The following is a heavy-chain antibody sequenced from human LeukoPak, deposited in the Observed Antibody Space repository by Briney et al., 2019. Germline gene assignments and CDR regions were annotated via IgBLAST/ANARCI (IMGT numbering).Heavy chain of an antibody. CDR2: FDAVDGGT. D-gene: IGHD3-9*01. CDR3: ATGSDILTGYFFY. Sequence: ASVKVSCKVSGHTLTEFSIHWVRQAPGKGLEWMGGFDAVDGGTIYAQKFEGRVTMTEDTSTDTAYMELTSLRSGDTAVYHCATGSDILTGYFFYWGQGSLVTVSS. V-gene: IGHV1-24*01. CDR1: GHTLTEFS. J-gene: IGHJ4*02.